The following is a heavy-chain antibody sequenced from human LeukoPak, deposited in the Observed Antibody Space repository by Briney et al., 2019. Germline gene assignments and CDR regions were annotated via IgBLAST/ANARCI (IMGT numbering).Heavy chain of an antibody. CDR2: ISYDGSNK. V-gene: IGHV3-30-3*01. Sequence: QPGRSLRLSCAASGFTFSSYAMPWVRQAPGKGLEWVAVISYDGSNKYYADSVKSRFTISRDNSKNTLYLQMNSLRAEDTAVYYCARGTDYYDSSGYYMDYRGQGTLVTVSS. J-gene: IGHJ4*02. D-gene: IGHD3-22*01. CDR1: GFTFSSYA. CDR3: ARGTDYYDSSGYYMDY.